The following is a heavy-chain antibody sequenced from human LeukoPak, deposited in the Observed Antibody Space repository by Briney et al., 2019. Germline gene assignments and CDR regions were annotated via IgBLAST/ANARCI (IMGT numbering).Heavy chain of an antibody. CDR3: AKEIYCSSTSCSGFDY. D-gene: IGHD2-2*01. J-gene: IGHJ4*02. V-gene: IGHV3-23*01. CDR1: GFTFSSYA. Sequence: GGSLRLSCAASGFTFSSYAMSWVRQAPGKGLEWVSAISGSGGSTYYADSVKGRFTISRDNPKNTLYLQMNSLRAEDTAVYYCAKEIYCSSTSCSGFDYWGQGTLVTVSS. CDR2: ISGSGGST.